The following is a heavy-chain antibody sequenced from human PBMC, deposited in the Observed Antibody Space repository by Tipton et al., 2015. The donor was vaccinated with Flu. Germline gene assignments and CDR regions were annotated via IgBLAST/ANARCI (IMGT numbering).Heavy chain of an antibody. CDR2: ISSSASYI. Sequence: SLRLSCAASGFTFTNYGMSWVRQSPGKGLEWVSSISSSASYIYYADSLQGRFTISRDNAKNSLYLEMNSLRVEDTAVYYCASPRWGSGEAFDIWGQGTRVTVTS. J-gene: IGHJ3*02. CDR1: GFTFTNYG. CDR3: ASPRWGSGEAFDI. V-gene: IGHV3-21*01. D-gene: IGHD3-10*01.